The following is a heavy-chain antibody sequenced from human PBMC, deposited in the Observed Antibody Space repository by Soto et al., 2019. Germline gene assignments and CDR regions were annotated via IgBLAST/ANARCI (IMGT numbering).Heavy chain of an antibody. Sequence: PGGSLRLSCAASGFTFTNFGMSWVRQAPGKGLEWVSAISGSGGSTYYADSVKGRFTISRDNSKNTLYLQMNSLRAEDTAVYYCAKDVFFEGIAAAAPYYYYYGMDVWGQGTTVTVSS. CDR1: GFTFTNFG. J-gene: IGHJ6*02. CDR2: ISGSGGST. V-gene: IGHV3-23*01. D-gene: IGHD6-13*01. CDR3: AKDVFFEGIAAAAPYYYYYGMDV.